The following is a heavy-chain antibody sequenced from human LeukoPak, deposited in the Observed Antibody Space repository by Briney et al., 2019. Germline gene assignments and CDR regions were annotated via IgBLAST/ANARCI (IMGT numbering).Heavy chain of an antibody. D-gene: IGHD1-26*01. J-gene: IGHJ4*02. CDR1: GNYW. CDR2: IYSGGST. V-gene: IGHV3-53*01. Sequence: GGSLRLSCAASGNYWMHWVRQAPGKGLEWVSVIYSGGSTYYADSVKGRFTISRDNSKNTLYLQMNSLRAEDTAVYYCARAFGGSSLRYFDYWGQGTLVTVSS. CDR3: ARAFGGSSLRYFDY.